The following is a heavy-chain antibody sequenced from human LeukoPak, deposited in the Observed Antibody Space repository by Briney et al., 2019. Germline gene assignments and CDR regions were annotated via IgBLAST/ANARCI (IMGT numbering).Heavy chain of an antibody. J-gene: IGHJ4*02. CDR1: GFTFSNYP. CDR3: ARGHVVGAHVYYFDY. D-gene: IGHD1-26*01. V-gene: IGHV3-64*01. Sequence: GGSLRLSCAASGFTFSNYPMYWVRQAPGKGLEYVSAISSDGGNTYYANSVKGRFTISRDNSMNTLYLQMGSLRAEDLAVYDCARGHVVGAHVYYFDYWGQGTLVTVSS. CDR2: ISSDGGNT.